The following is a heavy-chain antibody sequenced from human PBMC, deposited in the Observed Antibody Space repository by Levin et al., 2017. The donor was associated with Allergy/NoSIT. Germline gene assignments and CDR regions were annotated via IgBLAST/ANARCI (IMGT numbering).Heavy chain of an antibody. V-gene: IGHV3-11*05. CDR2: ISTKSSYI. J-gene: IGHJ3*02. CDR3: PGDHTSSWYEARTFDAVDM. D-gene: IGHD6-13*01. Sequence: KAGGSLRLSCAASGFTFSDYYMSWIRQAPGKGLEWISYISTKSSYIYYADSVKGRFTISRDNAKNSLYLQMNSLGAEDTAVYYGPGDHTSSWYEARTFDAVDMWGQGTMVTVSS. CDR1: GFTFSDYY.